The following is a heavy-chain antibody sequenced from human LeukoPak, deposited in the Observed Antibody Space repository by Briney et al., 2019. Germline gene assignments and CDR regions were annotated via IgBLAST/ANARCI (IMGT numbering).Heavy chain of an antibody. V-gene: IGHV3-33*01. J-gene: IGHJ4*02. Sequence: GRSLRLSCAASGFTFSSYGMHWVRQAPGKGLEWVAVIWYDGSNKYYADSVKGRFTISRDNSKNTLYLQMNSLRAEDTAVYYCARDLLRYCSSTSCLIDYWGQGTLVTGSS. CDR1: GFTFSSYG. CDR3: ARDLLRYCSSTSCLIDY. D-gene: IGHD2-2*01. CDR2: IWYDGSNK.